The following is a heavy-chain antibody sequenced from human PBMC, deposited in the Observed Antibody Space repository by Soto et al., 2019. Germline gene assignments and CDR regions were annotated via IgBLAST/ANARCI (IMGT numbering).Heavy chain of an antibody. CDR1: GLTFSSYA. CDR2: ISYDGSNK. V-gene: IGHV3-30-3*01. D-gene: IGHD3-22*01. CDR3: ARPRSHRRYYDSSGYYYFDY. Sequence: LRLSCAASGLTFSSYAMHWVRQAPGKGLEWVAVISYDGSNKYYADSVKGRFTISRDNSKNTLYLQMNSLRAEDTAVYYCARPRSHRRYYDSSGYYYFDYWGQGTLVTVSS. J-gene: IGHJ4*02.